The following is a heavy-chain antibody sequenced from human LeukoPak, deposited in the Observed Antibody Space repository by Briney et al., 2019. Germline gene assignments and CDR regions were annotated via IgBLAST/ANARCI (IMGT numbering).Heavy chain of an antibody. CDR1: GGSISSYY. Sequence: SETLSLTCTVSGGSISSYYWSWIRQPAGKGLEWIWRIYTSGSTNYNPSLKSRVTMSVDTSKNQFSLKLSSVTAADTAVYYCARDTPIVVVPAAPPHYYMDVWGKGTTVTVSS. D-gene: IGHD2-2*01. V-gene: IGHV4-4*07. J-gene: IGHJ6*03. CDR3: ARDTPIVVVPAAPPHYYMDV. CDR2: IYTSGST.